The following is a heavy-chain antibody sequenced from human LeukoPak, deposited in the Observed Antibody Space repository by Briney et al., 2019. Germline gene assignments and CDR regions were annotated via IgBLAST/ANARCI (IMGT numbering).Heavy chain of an antibody. CDR3: ARTVLSYCRGGSCPYFDY. CDR1: GASISRYY. J-gene: IGHJ4*01. D-gene: IGHD2-15*01. V-gene: IGHV4-59*01. CDR2: IYYSGST. Sequence: PSETLSLTCSVSGASISRYYWSWIRQPPGKGLEWIGYIYYSGSTNCNPSLKSRVTISVDTSKNQFSLKLSSLTAADTAVYYCARTVLSYCRGGSCPYFDYWGQGTLVTVSS.